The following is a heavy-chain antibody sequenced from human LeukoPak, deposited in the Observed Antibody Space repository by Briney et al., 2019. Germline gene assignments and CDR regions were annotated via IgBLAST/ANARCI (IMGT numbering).Heavy chain of an antibody. V-gene: IGHV3-7*05. J-gene: IGHJ4*02. D-gene: IGHD3-10*01. CDR1: GFPFSTHW. CDR2: INQDRSQK. CDR3: ARSNREFASGSGDY. Sequence: GGPLRLSCAASGFPFSTHWMRWVRQAPGKGLEWVAHINQDRSQKSCVDSVKGRFSISRDNAKSSLYLQMHSLRAEDTAVYYCARSNREFASGSGDYWGQGTLVTVSS.